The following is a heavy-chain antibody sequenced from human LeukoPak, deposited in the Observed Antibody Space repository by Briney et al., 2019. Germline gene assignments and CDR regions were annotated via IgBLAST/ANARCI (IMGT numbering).Heavy chain of an antibody. CDR1: GFTFSTYA. Sequence: GGSLRLSCSASGFTFSTYAMHWVRQAPGKGLEYVSAISSNGGSTYFADSVKARFSISRDNSKNSLDLQMSSLRAEDTAVYYCVKVSSSGWHEGDYFDCWGQGTLVTVSS. J-gene: IGHJ4*02. CDR3: VKVSSSGWHEGDYFDC. V-gene: IGHV3-64D*06. D-gene: IGHD6-19*01. CDR2: ISSNGGST.